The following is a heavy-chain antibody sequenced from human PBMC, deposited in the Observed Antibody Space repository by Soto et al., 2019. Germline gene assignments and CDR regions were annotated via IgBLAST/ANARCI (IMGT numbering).Heavy chain of an antibody. D-gene: IGHD6-19*01. CDR1: GFTFSSYS. CDR2: ISSSSSYI. CDR3: ARDWWYSSGWSNSYYFDY. J-gene: IGHJ4*02. V-gene: IGHV3-21*01. Sequence: EVQLVESGGGLVKPGGSLRLSCAASGFTFSSYSMNWVRQAPGKGLEWVSSISSSSSYIYYADSVKGRFTISRDNAKNSLYLQMNSLRAEDTAVYYCARDWWYSSGWSNSYYFDYWGQGTLVTVSS.